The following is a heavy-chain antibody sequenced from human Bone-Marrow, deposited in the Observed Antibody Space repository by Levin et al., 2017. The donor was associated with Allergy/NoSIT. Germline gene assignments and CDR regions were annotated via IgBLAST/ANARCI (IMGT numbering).Heavy chain of an antibody. D-gene: IGHD3-22*01. V-gene: IGHV2-5*02. CDR2: VYWDDDK. CDR1: GFSLTTNGVG. CDR3: AHHRYDTTGYLLDY. J-gene: IGHJ4*02. Sequence: ESGPTLVKPPQTLTLTCTFSGFSLTTNGVGVGWIRQPPGKALEWLAMVYWDDDKRHNPSLKSRLTITKDTSNNQVVLTMTDMDPVDTATYYCAHHRYDTTGYLLDYWGQGTLVIVSS.